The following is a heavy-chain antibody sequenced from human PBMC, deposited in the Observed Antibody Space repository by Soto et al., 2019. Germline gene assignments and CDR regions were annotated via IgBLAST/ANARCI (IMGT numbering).Heavy chain of an antibody. V-gene: IGHV1-2*02. Sequence: GASVKVSCKASGYTFTGHYMHWVRQVSGRRLEFLGWLKPDNGGTYYAPRFQGRVTFTRDTSNTTAYMEMSGLHSDDTAVYFCARDLCPLGSGSPCPTFGMDLWGQGTTVSLL. CDR1: GYTFTGHY. J-gene: IGHJ6*02. D-gene: IGHD3-10*01. CDR3: ARDLCPLGSGSPCPTFGMDL. CDR2: LKPDNGGT.